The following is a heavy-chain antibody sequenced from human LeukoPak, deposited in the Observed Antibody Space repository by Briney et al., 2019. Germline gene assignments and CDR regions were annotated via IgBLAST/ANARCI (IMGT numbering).Heavy chain of an antibody. V-gene: IGHV3-30*04. CDR3: AREGTTVTTFVFYYFDY. Sequence: GGSLRLSCAASGFTFSSYAMHWVRQAPGKGLEWVAVISYDGSNKYYADSVKGRFTISRDNSKNTLYLQMNSLRAEDTAVYYCAREGTTVTTFVFYYFDYWGQGTLVTVSS. D-gene: IGHD4-11*01. J-gene: IGHJ4*02. CDR1: GFTFSSYA. CDR2: ISYDGSNK.